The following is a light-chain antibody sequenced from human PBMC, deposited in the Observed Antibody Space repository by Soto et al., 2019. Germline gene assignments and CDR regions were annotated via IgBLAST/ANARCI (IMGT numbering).Light chain of an antibody. Sequence: ALTQPPSASGSPGQSVTISCTGTSSDVGGYDYVSWYKQHPGKAPKLMIYEVSKRPSGVPDRFSGSKSGSTAALTVSGLQAEDEADYYCSSYVGTNSYVFGTGTKVTVL. J-gene: IGLJ1*01. CDR2: EVS. CDR3: SSYVGTNSYV. V-gene: IGLV2-8*01. CDR1: SSDVGGYDY.